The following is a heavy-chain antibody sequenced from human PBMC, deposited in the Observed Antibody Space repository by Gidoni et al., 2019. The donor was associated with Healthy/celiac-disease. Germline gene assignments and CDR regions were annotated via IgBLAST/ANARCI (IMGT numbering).Heavy chain of an antibody. CDR1: GFTFGDNA. Sequence: EVQLVESGGGLVKPGRSLRLSCTASGFTFGDNAMSWFRQAPGTGLEWVGFIRSKAYGGTTEYAASVKGRFTISRDDSKSIAYLQMNSLKTEDTAVYYCTRQITMIVVVNGWFDPWGQGTLVTVSS. CDR3: TRQITMIVVVNGWFDP. J-gene: IGHJ5*02. V-gene: IGHV3-49*05. D-gene: IGHD3-22*01. CDR2: IRSKAYGGTT.